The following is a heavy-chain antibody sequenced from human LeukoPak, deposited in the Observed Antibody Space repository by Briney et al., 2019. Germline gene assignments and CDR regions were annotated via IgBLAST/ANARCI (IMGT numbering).Heavy chain of an antibody. CDR1: GYTLTELS. D-gene: IGHD3-3*01. V-gene: IGHV1-24*01. J-gene: IGHJ4*02. CDR3: ATGSLKDYDFWSGYSRATRRPFDY. CDR2: LDPEDGET. Sequence: GASVKVSCKVSGYTLTELSMHWVRQAPGKGLEWMGGLDPEDGETIYAQKFQGRVTMTEDTSTDTAYMELSSRRSEDTAVYYCATGSLKDYDFWSGYSRATRRPFDYWGQGTLVTVSS.